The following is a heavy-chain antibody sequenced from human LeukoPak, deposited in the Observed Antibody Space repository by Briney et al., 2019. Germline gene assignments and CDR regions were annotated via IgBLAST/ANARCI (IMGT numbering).Heavy chain of an antibody. D-gene: IGHD2-2*01. CDR1: GFTFSSYS. CDR2: ISSSSSYI. CDR3: AREPQLLNAFDI. J-gene: IGHJ3*02. V-gene: IGHV3-21*01. Sequence: PGGSLRLSCAASGFTFSSYSMNWVRQAPGKGLELVSSISSSSSYIYYADSVKGRFTISRDNAKNSLYLQMNSLRAEDTAVYYCAREPQLLNAFDIWGQGTMVTVSS.